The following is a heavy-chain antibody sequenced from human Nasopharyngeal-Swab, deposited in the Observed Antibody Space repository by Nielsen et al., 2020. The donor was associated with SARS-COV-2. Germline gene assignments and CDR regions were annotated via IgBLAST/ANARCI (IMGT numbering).Heavy chain of an antibody. V-gene: IGHV3-49*04. J-gene: IGHJ4*02. CDR3: ARGDVLPAYTKSDY. D-gene: IGHD2-15*01. CDR1: GFTFGDYG. Sequence: GGSLRLSCTTSGFTFGDYGMSWVRQAPGKGLEWISFIRSKVYGATTEYAASVEGRFSISRDDSKSVVYLQMNSLKAEDTAIYYCARGDVLPAYTKSDYWGQGTLVTVSS. CDR2: IRSKVYGATT.